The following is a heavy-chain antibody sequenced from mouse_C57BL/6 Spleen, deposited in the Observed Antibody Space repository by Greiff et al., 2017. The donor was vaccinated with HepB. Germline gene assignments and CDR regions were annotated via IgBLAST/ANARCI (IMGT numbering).Heavy chain of an antibody. CDR2: INPNNGGT. CDR1: GYTFTDYN. V-gene: IGHV1-22*01. Sequence: EVQLQQSGPELVKPGASVKMSCKASGYTFTDYNMHWVKQSHGKSLEWIGYINPNNGGTSYNQKFKGKATLTVNKSSSTAYIELRSLTSEDSAVYYYAGGGYYYGSSAWFAYWGQGTLVTVSA. J-gene: IGHJ3*01. CDR3: AGGGYYYGSSAWFAY. D-gene: IGHD1-1*01.